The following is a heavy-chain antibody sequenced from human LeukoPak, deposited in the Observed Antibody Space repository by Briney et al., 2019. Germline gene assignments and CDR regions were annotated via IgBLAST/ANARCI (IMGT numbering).Heavy chain of an antibody. V-gene: IGHV3-30*01. D-gene: IGHD6-13*01. Sequence: GRSLSLSCAAAGFTFSHYPIHWVRQAPGNGPEWVAVISYDGNYKYYAESVQGRFTVSRDNSKNTVYLQMDSLRAVDTDVYYCAKGVAAGTWGTSFDFWGQGTLVTVSS. CDR2: ISYDGNYK. CDR3: AKGVAAGTWGTSFDF. CDR1: GFTFSHYP. J-gene: IGHJ4*02.